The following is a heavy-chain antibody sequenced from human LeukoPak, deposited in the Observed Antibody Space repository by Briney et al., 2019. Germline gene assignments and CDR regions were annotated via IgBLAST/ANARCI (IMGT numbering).Heavy chain of an antibody. V-gene: IGHV3-23*01. Sequence: GGSLRLSCAASGFTFSSYAMSWVRQAPGKGLEWVSAISGSGGSTYYADSVKGRFTISRDNSKNTLYLQMNSLRAEDTAVYYCAIDQGITMIVVGDAFDIWGQGTMVTVSS. J-gene: IGHJ3*02. CDR2: ISGSGGST. CDR1: GFTFSSYA. CDR3: AIDQGITMIVVGDAFDI. D-gene: IGHD3-22*01.